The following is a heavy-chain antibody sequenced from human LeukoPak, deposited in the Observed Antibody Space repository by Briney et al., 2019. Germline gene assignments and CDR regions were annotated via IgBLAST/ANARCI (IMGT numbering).Heavy chain of an antibody. J-gene: IGHJ4*02. CDR1: GGTFSSYA. CDR2: IIPIFGTA. V-gene: IGHV1-69*13. D-gene: IGHD3-22*01. Sequence: SVKVSCKASGGTFSSYAISWVRQAPGQGLEWMGGIIPIFGTANYAQKFQGRVTITADESTSTAYMELSSLRSEDTAVYYCARNYYDSSGYYCSGRGGYFDYWGQGTLVTVSS. CDR3: ARNYYDSSGYYCSGRGGYFDY.